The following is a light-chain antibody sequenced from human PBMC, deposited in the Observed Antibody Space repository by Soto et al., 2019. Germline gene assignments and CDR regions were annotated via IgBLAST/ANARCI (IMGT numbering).Light chain of an antibody. CDR3: QQYGSYSYT. Sequence: EIVLTQSPGTLSLSPGERATLSCRASQSVSSSYLAWYQQKPGQAPRLLIYGASSRATGIPDRFSGSGSGTDFTLTISRLEPEDFATYYCQQYGSYSYTFGQGTKLEVK. CDR2: GAS. V-gene: IGKV3-20*01. CDR1: QSVSSSY. J-gene: IGKJ2*01.